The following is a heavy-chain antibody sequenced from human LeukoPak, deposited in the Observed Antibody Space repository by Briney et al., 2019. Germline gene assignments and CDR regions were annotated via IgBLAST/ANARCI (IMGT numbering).Heavy chain of an antibody. J-gene: IGHJ4*02. V-gene: IGHV4-59*12. D-gene: IGHD3-22*01. Sequence: SETLSLTCTVSGGSISSYYWSWIRQPPGKGLEWIGEMYLSGTTHSNPSVKSRVTISIDKSKNQFFLNLSSVTAADTAVYYCAGLVGRYSSGLYYYYFDYWGQGTLVTVSS. CDR2: MYLSGTT. CDR1: GGSISSYY. CDR3: AGLVGRYSSGLYYYYFDY.